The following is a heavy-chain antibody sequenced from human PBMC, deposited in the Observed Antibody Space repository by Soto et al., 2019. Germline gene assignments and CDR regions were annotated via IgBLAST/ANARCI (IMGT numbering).Heavy chain of an antibody. CDR2: IYYTGNT. CDR1: CGSMSSSHY. J-gene: IGHJ4*02. V-gene: IGHV4-59*11. Sequence: SETLSLTCTVSCGSMSSSHYWIWIRQSPGKGLEWIGYIYYTGNTNYNPSLQSRVTISVDTSKNQFSLKLTSVTAADTAVYYCARDVIRGVNPDYWAQGTLVTVSS. CDR3: ARDVIRGVNPDY. D-gene: IGHD3-10*01.